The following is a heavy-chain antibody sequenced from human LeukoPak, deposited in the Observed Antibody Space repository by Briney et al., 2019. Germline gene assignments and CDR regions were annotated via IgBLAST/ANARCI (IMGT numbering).Heavy chain of an antibody. CDR3: ARDSSGWGFDY. Sequence: GGSLRLSCAASGFTFSTYWMHWVRQAPGMGLVLVSGIRGDGSSTMYADSVKGRFTISRDNARNTLYLQVNSLRAEDTAVYYCARDSSGWGFDYWGQGSLVTVSS. J-gene: IGHJ4*02. D-gene: IGHD6-25*01. CDR2: IRGDGSST. V-gene: IGHV3-74*03. CDR1: GFTFSTYW.